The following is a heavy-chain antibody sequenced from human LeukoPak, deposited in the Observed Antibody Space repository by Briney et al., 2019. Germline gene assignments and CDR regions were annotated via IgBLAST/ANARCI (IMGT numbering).Heavy chain of an antibody. Sequence: ASVKVSCKASGYTFTSYYMHWVRQAPVQGLEWMGIINPSGGSTSYAQKFQGRVTMTRDTSTSTVYMELSSLRSEDTAVYYCSSGYHTGHYYYGMDVWGQGTTVTVSS. J-gene: IGHJ6*02. CDR3: SSGYHTGHYYYGMDV. CDR1: GYTFTSYY. V-gene: IGHV1-46*03. D-gene: IGHD3-22*01. CDR2: INPSGGST.